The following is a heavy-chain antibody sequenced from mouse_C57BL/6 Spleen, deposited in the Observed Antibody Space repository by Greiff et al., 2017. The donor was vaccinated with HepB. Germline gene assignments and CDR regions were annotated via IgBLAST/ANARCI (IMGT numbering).Heavy chain of an antibody. CDR1: GYTFPSYW. CDR3: ARERDYEPYYFDY. CDR2: INPSNGGT. V-gene: IGHV1-53*01. Sequence: QVQLQQPGTDLVKPGASVKLSCKASGYTFPSYWMHWVKQRPGQGLEWIGNINPSNGGTNYNKKFKSKATLTVDKSSSTAYMQLSSLTSEDSAVYYCARERDYEPYYFDYWGQGTTLTVSS. D-gene: IGHD2-4*01. J-gene: IGHJ2*01.